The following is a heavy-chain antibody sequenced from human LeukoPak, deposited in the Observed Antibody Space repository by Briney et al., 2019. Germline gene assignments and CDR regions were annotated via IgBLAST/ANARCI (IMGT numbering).Heavy chain of an antibody. V-gene: IGHV3-23*01. CDR1: GFTFYSYA. J-gene: IGHJ6*03. CDR2: ISGSGGRT. CDR3: AKGDPYCYYMDV. Sequence: PGGSLRLSCAASGFTFYSYAMIWVRQAPGKGLEWVSAISGSGGRTYYADSVKGRFTISRDNSKNTLYLQMNSLRAEDTALYYCAKGDPYCYYMDVWGKGTTVTI.